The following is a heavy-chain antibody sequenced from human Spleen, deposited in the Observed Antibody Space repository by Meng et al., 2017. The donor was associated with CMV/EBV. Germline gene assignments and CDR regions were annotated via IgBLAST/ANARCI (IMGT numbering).Heavy chain of an antibody. D-gene: IGHD5-24*01. CDR1: GFTFSSYS. CDR2: ISYDGSNE. Sequence: GESLKISCAASGFTFSSYSIHWVRQAPGKGLDWVAVISYDGSNEYYAESVKGRFTISRDNSKNTLYLQMNSLRAEDTAVYYCAKIPGFVEMATITGWGQGTLVTVSS. J-gene: IGHJ4*02. CDR3: AKIPGFVEMATITG. V-gene: IGHV3-30-3*02.